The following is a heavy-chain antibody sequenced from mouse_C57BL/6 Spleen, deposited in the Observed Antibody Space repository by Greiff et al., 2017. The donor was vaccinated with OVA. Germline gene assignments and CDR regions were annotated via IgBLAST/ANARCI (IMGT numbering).Heavy chain of an antibody. V-gene: IGHV2-9-1*01. CDR2: IWTGGGT. D-gene: IGHD1-1*01. CDR3: ARNRGTVPYWYFDV. J-gene: IGHJ1*03. Sequence: QVQLKESGPGLVAPSQSLSITCTVSGFSLTSYAISWVRQPPGKGLEWLGVIWTGGGTTYNSALKSRLSISKDNSKSQVFLKMNSLQTDDTARYYCARNRGTVPYWYFDVWGTGTTVTVSS. CDR1: GFSLTSYA.